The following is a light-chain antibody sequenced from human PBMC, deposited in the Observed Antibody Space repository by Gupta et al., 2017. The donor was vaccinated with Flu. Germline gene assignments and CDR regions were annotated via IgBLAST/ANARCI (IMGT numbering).Light chain of an antibody. CDR3: QQYSSPPPLT. CDR2: GAS. V-gene: IGKV3-20*01. Sequence: TLSLSPGERATLSCRASQSVSGTFVAWYQQRPGQAPRLVIYGASSRATGIPDRFSGTGSGADFTLTISRLEPEDFGVYYCQQYSSPPPLTCGGGTKVEIK. J-gene: IGKJ4*01. CDR1: QSVSGTF.